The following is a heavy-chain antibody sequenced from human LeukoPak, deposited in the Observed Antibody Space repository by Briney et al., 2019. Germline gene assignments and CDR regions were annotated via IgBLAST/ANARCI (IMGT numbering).Heavy chain of an antibody. J-gene: IGHJ4*02. Sequence: PSETLSLTCSVSGGSISSGPYFWSCIRQSPGQGLECIGYIWPSGSTNYNPSLSGRVAISLDKSRHHFTLMVTAVTAADTAFYYCARKGPEHLPSYFDHWGRGILVTVSS. CDR3: ARKGPEHLPSYFDH. CDR2: IWPSGST. CDR1: GGSISSGPYF. D-gene: IGHD2-21*01. V-gene: IGHV4-30-2*06.